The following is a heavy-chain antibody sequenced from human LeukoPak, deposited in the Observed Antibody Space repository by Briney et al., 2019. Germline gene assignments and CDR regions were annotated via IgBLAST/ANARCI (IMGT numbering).Heavy chain of an antibody. V-gene: IGHV3-21*01. J-gene: IGHJ4*02. D-gene: IGHD2-15*01. Sequence: GGSLRLSCAASVFTFSSYSMNCVRQAPGKGLECVSSISSSSSYIYYADSVKGRFTISRDNAKSSLYLQMNSLRAEDTAVYYCARATLCSGGSCKLDYWGQGTLVTVSS. CDR3: ARATLCSGGSCKLDY. CDR2: ISSSSSYI. CDR1: VFTFSSYS.